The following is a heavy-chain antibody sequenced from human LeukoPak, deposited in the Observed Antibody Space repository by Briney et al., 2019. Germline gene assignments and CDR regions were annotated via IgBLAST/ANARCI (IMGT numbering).Heavy chain of an antibody. J-gene: IGHJ5*02. CDR2: IRSKAYGGTT. D-gene: IGHD1-1*01. Sequence: SGGSLRLSCAASGFTVSSNYMSWVRQAPGKGLEWVGFIRSKAYGGTTEYAASVKGRFTISRDDSKSIAYLQMNSLKTEDTAVYYCTRGGYDKNWFDPWGQGTLVTVSS. V-gene: IGHV3-49*04. CDR1: GFTVSSNY. CDR3: TRGGYDKNWFDP.